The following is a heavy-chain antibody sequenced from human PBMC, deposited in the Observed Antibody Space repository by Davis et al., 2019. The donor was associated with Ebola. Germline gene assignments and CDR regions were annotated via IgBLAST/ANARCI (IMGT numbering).Heavy chain of an antibody. CDR3: ARGKASGYRPLGPY. CDR2: INQDGSVK. J-gene: IGHJ4*02. CDR1: GFTFGSNS. V-gene: IGHV3-7*01. Sequence: PGGSLRLSCAASGFTFGSNSMNWVRQVPGKGLEWVANINQDGSVKSYVDSVEGRFTISRDNARNSLFLQMNSLRAEDTAVYYCARGKASGYRPLGPYWGQGTLVTVSS. D-gene: IGHD5-18*01.